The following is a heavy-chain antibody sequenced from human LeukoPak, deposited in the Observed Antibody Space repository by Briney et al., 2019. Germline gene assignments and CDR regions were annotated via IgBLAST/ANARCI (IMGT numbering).Heavy chain of an antibody. Sequence: ASVKVSCKASGYTFTGYYMHWVRQAPGQGLEWMGWINPNSGGTNYAQKFQGRVTITADESTSTAYMELSSLRSEDTAVYYCANGKYGSGSYSWIYMDVWGKGTTVTVSS. CDR1: GYTFTGYY. J-gene: IGHJ6*03. CDR3: ANGKYGSGSYSWIYMDV. D-gene: IGHD3-10*01. V-gene: IGHV1-2*02. CDR2: INPNSGGT.